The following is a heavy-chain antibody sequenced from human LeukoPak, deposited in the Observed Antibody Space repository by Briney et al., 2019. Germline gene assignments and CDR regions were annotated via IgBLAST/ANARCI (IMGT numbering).Heavy chain of an antibody. CDR1: GYSFSSYW. J-gene: IGHJ4*02. CDR3: ARRVYSSSWYYFDY. Sequence: GESLKISCKGSGYSFSSYWIGWVRQMPGKGLEWMGIIYPSGSDTRYSPSFQGQVTISADKSISTAYLQWSSLKTSDTAMYYCARRVYSSSWYYFDYWGQGTRVIVSS. CDR2: IYPSGSDT. D-gene: IGHD2-2*01. V-gene: IGHV5-51*01.